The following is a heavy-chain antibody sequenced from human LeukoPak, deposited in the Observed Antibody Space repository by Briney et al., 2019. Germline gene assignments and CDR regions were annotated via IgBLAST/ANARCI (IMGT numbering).Heavy chain of an antibody. D-gene: IGHD1-26*01. Sequence: GSLRLSCTVSGFTVSSNSMSWVRQPPGKGLEWIGSIYYSGGTYYDPSLKSRVTISVDTSRNQFSLKLSSVTAADTAVYYCARVGSYPNWFDPWGQGTLVTVSS. CDR1: GFTVSSNS. V-gene: IGHV4-39*07. J-gene: IGHJ5*02. CDR3: ARVGSYPNWFDP. CDR2: IYYSGGT.